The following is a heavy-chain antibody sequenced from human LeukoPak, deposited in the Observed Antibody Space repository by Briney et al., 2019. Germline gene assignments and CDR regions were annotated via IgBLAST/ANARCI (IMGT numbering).Heavy chain of an antibody. D-gene: IGHD3-22*01. CDR2: IYYRGST. Sequence: SETLSLTCTVSGGSISSSNYYWGWIRQPPGKGLEWIGSIYYRGSTYYNPSLKSRVTISVDTSKNQFPLKLSSVTAADTAVYYCARHPDYYDSSGVDYWGQGTLVTVSS. CDR1: GGSISSSNYY. CDR3: ARHPDYYDSSGVDY. J-gene: IGHJ4*02. V-gene: IGHV4-39*01.